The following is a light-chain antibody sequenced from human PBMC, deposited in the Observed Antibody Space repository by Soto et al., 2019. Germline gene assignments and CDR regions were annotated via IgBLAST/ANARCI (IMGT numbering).Light chain of an antibody. CDR1: SSDVGGYNY. Sequence: QSVLTQPPSASGSPGQSVTISCTGTSSDVGGYNYVSWYQQHPGKAPKFLIFEVSRRPSGVPDRFSGSKSGTTASLPVSGLQAEDGADYYCRSYAGSNNPVIFGGGTKLTVL. CDR2: EVS. CDR3: RSYAGSNNPVI. J-gene: IGLJ2*01. V-gene: IGLV2-8*01.